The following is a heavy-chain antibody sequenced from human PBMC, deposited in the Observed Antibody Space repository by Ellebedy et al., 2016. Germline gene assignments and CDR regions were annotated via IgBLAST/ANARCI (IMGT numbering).Heavy chain of an antibody. CDR3: ARGPGQFGGADYFDY. CDR2: IYYSGST. Sequence: SETLSLTCTVSGGSISSSSYYWSWIRQPPGKGLEWIGYIYYSGSTNYNPSLKSRVTISVDTSKNQFSLKLSSVTAADTAVYYCARGPGQFGGADYFDYWGQGTLVTVSS. D-gene: IGHD3-10*01. CDR1: GGSISSSSYY. V-gene: IGHV4-61*01. J-gene: IGHJ4*02.